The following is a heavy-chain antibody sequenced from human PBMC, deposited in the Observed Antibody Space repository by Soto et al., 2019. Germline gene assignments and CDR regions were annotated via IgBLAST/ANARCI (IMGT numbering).Heavy chain of an antibody. CDR1: GGSISNYY. CDR2: IYYSGST. J-gene: IGHJ4*02. D-gene: IGHD3-10*01. CDR3: ARLVRFGELFSDY. Sequence: SETLSLTCTVSGGSISNYYWTWIRQPPGKGLEWIGYIYYSGSTNYNPSLKSRVTISVDTSKNQFSLKLSSVTAADTAVYYCARLVRFGELFSDYWGQGTLVTVSS. V-gene: IGHV4-59*08.